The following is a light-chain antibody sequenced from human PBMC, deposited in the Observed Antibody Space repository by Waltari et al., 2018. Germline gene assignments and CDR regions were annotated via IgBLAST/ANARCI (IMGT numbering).Light chain of an antibody. CDR3: QQYTAPPWT. CDR2: RTS. Sequence: DIQMTQSPSTLLASVGDRVTITCRASQSINRWLAWYQQKPGNAPKHLIYRTSTLESGVPSRFSGSGSGTEFTLTISSLQPDDFATYYCQQYTAPPWTFGQGTRVEI. J-gene: IGKJ1*01. V-gene: IGKV1-5*03. CDR1: QSINRW.